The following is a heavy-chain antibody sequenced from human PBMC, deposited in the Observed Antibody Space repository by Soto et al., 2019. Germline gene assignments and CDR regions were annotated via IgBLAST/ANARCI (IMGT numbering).Heavy chain of an antibody. D-gene: IGHD1-1*01. CDR1: GASISSGGYY. CDR2: IYHSGTT. V-gene: IGHV4-31*03. CDR3: ARDWRHNWDAGGYYYYAMDV. Sequence: KTSETLSLTCTVSGASISSGGYYSWIRQHPGKDLEWIGYIYHSGTTYYNPSLKSRVSISIDTSNNQFSLRLSSVTAADTAVYYCARDWRHNWDAGGYYYYAMDVWGQGTTVTVSS. J-gene: IGHJ6*02.